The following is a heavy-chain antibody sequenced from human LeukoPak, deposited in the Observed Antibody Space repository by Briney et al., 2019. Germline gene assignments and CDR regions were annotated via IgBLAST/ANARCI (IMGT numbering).Heavy chain of an antibody. D-gene: IGHD1-14*01. J-gene: IGHJ4*02. V-gene: IGHV3-7*03. CDR2: IKQDGSET. CDR1: GFIFSNYW. Sequence: GGSLRLSCATSGFIFSNYWMSWVRQAPGKGLEWVANIKQDGSETYYVDSVKGRFTISRDNSKNTLYLQMNSLRAEDTAVYYCARETDGLCDYWGQGTLVTVSS. CDR3: ARETDGLCDY.